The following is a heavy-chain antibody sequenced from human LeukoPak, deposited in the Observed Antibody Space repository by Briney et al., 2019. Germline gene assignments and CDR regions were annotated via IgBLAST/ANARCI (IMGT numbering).Heavy chain of an antibody. V-gene: IGHV3-21*01. Sequence: GGSLRLSCAASGFTFNTYTMNWVRQAPGKGLEWVSSITASSTAIYSADSVKGRFTISRDNAKNFLYLQMNSLRAEDTAVYYCARTYYDILTGYNPYFDYRGQGILVTVSS. CDR1: GFTFNTYT. D-gene: IGHD3-9*01. CDR3: ARTYYDILTGYNPYFDY. CDR2: ITASSTAI. J-gene: IGHJ4*02.